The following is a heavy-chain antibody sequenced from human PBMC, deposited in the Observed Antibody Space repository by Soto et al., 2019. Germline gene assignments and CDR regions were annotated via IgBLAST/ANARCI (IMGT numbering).Heavy chain of an antibody. CDR1: GGSISSGGYY. CDR3: ARRRVRATMEHDAFDI. Sequence: QVQLQESGPGLVKPSQTLSLTCTVSGGSISSGGYYWSWIRQHPGKGLEWIRYIYYSGSTYYNPSLKSRVTISVDTSKNQFSLKLSSVTAADTAVYYCARRRVRATMEHDAFDIWGQGTMVTVSS. D-gene: IGHD3-10*01. V-gene: IGHV4-31*03. J-gene: IGHJ3*02. CDR2: IYYSGST.